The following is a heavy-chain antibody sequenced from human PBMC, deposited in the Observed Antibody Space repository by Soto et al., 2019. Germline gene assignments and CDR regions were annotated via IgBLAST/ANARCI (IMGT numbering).Heavy chain of an antibody. Sequence: VQLVESGGGLVQPGRSLRLSCAASGFTFSSYAMHWVRQAPGKGLEWVAVISYDGSNKYYADSVKGRFTISRDNSKNTLYLQMNSLRAEDTAVYYCARNRGWYNYYYYYGMDVWGQGTTVTVSS. J-gene: IGHJ6*02. V-gene: IGHV3-30-3*01. CDR2: ISYDGSNK. CDR3: ARNRGWYNYYYYYGMDV. D-gene: IGHD2-15*01. CDR1: GFTFSSYA.